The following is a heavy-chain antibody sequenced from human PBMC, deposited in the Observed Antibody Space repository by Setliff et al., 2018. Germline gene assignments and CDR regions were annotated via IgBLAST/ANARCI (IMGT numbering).Heavy chain of an antibody. D-gene: IGHD2-2*01. CDR1: GFDFKTHW. V-gene: IGHV3-7*01. CDR3: AKSVGGLTSSSVGY. Sequence: GGSLRLSCAASGFDFKTHWMDWARQAPGKGLEWVANIKEDGSQRNYADSVKGRFTISRDNSKNTLYLQMNSLRAEDTAVYYCAKSVGGLTSSSVGYWGQGTLVTVSS. CDR2: IKEDGSQR. J-gene: IGHJ4*02.